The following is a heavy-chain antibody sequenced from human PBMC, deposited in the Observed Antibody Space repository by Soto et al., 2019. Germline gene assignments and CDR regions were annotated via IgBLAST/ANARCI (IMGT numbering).Heavy chain of an antibody. CDR1: GESFIGYY. Sequence: QVHLQQWGAGLLKPSETLSLTCAVYGESFIGYYWTWIRQPPGKGLEWIGEINHRGSTNYNPSLKSRVTISLDTSKNLFSLKLGSVTAADTSVDYCARTDIVTTNWFDPLGQGTLVTVSS. J-gene: IGHJ5*02. CDR3: ARTDIVTTNWFDP. V-gene: IGHV4-34*02. D-gene: IGHD5-12*01. CDR2: INHRGST.